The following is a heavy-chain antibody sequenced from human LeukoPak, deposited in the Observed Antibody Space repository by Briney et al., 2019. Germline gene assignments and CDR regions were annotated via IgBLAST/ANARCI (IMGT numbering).Heavy chain of an antibody. J-gene: IGHJ6*02. V-gene: IGHV4-34*01. CDR3: ARGPPAKPGTGYYYGMDV. CDR1: GGSFSGYY. D-gene: IGHD2-2*01. Sequence: SETLSLTCAVYGGSFSGYYWSWIRQPPGKGLEWTGEINHSGSTNYNPSLKSRVTISVDMSKNQFSLKLSSVTAADTAVYYCARGPPAKPGTGYYYGMDVWGQGTTVTVSS. CDR2: INHSGST.